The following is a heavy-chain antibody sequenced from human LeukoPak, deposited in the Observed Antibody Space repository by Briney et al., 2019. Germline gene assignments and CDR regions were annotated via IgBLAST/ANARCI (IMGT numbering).Heavy chain of an antibody. Sequence: GGSLRLSCAASGFIVSNNYMSWVRQAPGRGLEWVSVIFAGGTTNYADSVKGRFIISRDNSKNTLYLQMNSLRAEDTAVYYCARQQLASFDYWGQGILVTISS. J-gene: IGHJ4*02. CDR2: IFAGGTT. D-gene: IGHD6-13*01. V-gene: IGHV3-66*04. CDR3: ARQQLASFDY. CDR1: GFIVSNNY.